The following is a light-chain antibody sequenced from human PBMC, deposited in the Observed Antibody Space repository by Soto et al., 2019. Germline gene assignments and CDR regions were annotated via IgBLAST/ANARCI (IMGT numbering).Light chain of an antibody. CDR3: QQFYTTPT. Sequence: DIVMTQSPDSLAVSLGERATINCKSSQNVLYSPNNKNALVWYQQKPGQPPKLLISWASTRESGVPDRFSGSGSGTDFSLTISTRQAEDVAVYYCQQFYTTPTFGGGTKVEIK. CDR1: QNVLYSPNNKNA. V-gene: IGKV4-1*01. CDR2: WAS. J-gene: IGKJ4*01.